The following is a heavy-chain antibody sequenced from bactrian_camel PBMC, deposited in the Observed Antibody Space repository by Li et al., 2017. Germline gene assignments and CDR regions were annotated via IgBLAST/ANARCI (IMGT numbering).Heavy chain of an antibody. Sequence: VQLVESGGGLVQPGGSLRLSCAASGFTFSNYAMSWVRQAPGKGLEWVSAINSGGGDTYYADSVKGRFTVSRDNAKNTLYLQMGSLKPEDTAMYYCASTRRYLRLRPSFVPADYPYWGQGTQVTVS. CDR3: ASTRRYLRLRPSFVPADYPY. CDR1: GFTFSNYA. D-gene: IGHD4*01. CDR2: INSGGGDT. J-gene: IGHJ4*01. V-gene: IGHV3S31*01.